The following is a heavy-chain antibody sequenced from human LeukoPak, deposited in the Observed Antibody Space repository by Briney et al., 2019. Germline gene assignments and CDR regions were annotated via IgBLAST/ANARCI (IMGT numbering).Heavy chain of an antibody. V-gene: IGHV1-8*01. J-gene: IGHJ6*02. CDR3: ARGVGYFDWLSFVRGYGMDV. CDR1: GYTFTSYD. Sequence: ASVKVPCKASGYTFTSYDINWVRQATGQGLEWMGWMNPNSGNTGYAQKFQGRVTMTRNTSISTAYMELSSLRSEDTAVYYRARGVGYFDWLSFVRGYGMDVWGQGTTVPVSS. D-gene: IGHD3-9*01. CDR2: MNPNSGNT.